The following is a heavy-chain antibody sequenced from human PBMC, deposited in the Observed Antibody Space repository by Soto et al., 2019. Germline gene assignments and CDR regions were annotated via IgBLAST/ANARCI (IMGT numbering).Heavy chain of an antibody. CDR3: ARDLYRGRSYYYYYYGMDV. D-gene: IGHD3-10*01. J-gene: IGHJ6*02. V-gene: IGHV1-18*04. CDR2: ISAYNGNT. CDR1: GYTFTSYG. Sequence: VASVKVSCKASGYTFTSYGISWVRQAPGQGLEWMGWISAYNGNTNYAQKLQGRVTMTTDTSTSTAYMELRSLRSDDTAVYYCARDLYRGRSYYYYYYGMDVWGQGTTVTVSS.